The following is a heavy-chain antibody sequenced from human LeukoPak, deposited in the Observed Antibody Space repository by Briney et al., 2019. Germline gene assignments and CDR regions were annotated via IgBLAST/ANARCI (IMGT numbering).Heavy chain of an antibody. Sequence: GSLRLSCAASGFTFSGFAMSWVRQAPGRGLEWVSTISGSGDNTYDADSVKGRFTISRDNSKNTLYLQMDSLRAEDTAIYYCAKALRIIDMAFEYWGQGTLVTVSS. V-gene: IGHV3-23*01. D-gene: IGHD5-24*01. CDR1: GFTFSGFA. CDR2: ISGSGDNT. J-gene: IGHJ4*02. CDR3: AKALRIIDMAFEY.